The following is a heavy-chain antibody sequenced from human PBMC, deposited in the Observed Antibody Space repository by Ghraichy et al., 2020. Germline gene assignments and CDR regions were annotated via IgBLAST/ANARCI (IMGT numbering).Heavy chain of an antibody. CDR2: IYYTGSA. CDR1: GGSVSSDSFY. V-gene: IGHV4-61*01. J-gene: IGHJ3*02. Sequence: ESLNISCTVSGGSVSSDSFYWSWVRQPPGKGLEWIGYIYYTGSANFNPSLKSRVTKSLDTSRNQFSLDLSSVTAADTAVYYCARDSTYGDYGVFDIWGLGTMVTVSS. CDR3: ARDSTYGDYGVFDI. D-gene: IGHD4-17*01.